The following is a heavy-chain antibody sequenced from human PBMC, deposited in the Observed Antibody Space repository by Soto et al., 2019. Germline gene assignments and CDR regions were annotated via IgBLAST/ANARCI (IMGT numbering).Heavy chain of an antibody. D-gene: IGHD3-16*01. CDR2: MNPNSGNT. J-gene: IGHJ6*02. CDR3: ARSREDYFWGSHSYMAA. CDR1: GYTFTIYD. V-gene: IGHV1-8*01. Sequence: ASVKVSCKASGYTFTIYDINWVLQATGQGLEWMGWMNPNSGNTGYAQRFQGRVTMTRNTSISTAYMELSSLRSEDTAVYYCARSREDYFWGSHSYMAARGQATTVPVAS.